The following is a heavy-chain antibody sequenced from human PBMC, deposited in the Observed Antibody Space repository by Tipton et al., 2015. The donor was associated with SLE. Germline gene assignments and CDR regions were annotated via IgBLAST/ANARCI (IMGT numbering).Heavy chain of an antibody. V-gene: IGHV4-38-2*01. D-gene: IGHD1-26*01. CDR2: IYHSGS. J-gene: IGHJ5*02. CDR3: ARGVWSGNWFDP. Sequence: TLSLTCAVSGYSISGGYYWGWIRQPPGKGLEWIGSIYHSGSYYNPSLKSRVTISVDTSKNQFSLKLSSVTAADTAVYYCARGVWSGNWFDPWGQGTLVTVSS. CDR1: GYSISGGYY.